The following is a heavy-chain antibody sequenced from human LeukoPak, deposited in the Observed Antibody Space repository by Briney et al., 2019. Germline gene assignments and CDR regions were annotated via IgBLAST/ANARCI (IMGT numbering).Heavy chain of an antibody. Sequence: GGSLRLSCAASGFTFSSYVMHWVRQAPGKGLEWVAVISYDGSKKYYADSVWGRISISRDNSKNTVYLQMNSLRAEDTAMYYCAREGVEYYYDSSGHPYFDYWGQGTLVTVSS. CDR1: GFTFSSYV. D-gene: IGHD3-22*01. CDR2: ISYDGSKK. V-gene: IGHV3-30*04. J-gene: IGHJ4*02. CDR3: AREGVEYYYDSSGHPYFDY.